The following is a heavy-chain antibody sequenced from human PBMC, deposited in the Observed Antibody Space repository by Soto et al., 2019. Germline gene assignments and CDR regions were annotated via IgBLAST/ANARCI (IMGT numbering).Heavy chain of an antibody. Sequence: QVQLQESGPGLVKPSETLSLTCTVSGGSISSYYWSWIRQPPGKGLEWIGYIYYSGSTNYNPSLRSRVPISVDTSKNQFSLKLSSVTAADTAVYYCASLTPPGSSRWYPAWYFALWGRGTLVTVSS. V-gene: IGHV4-59*08. CDR3: ASLTPPGSSRWYPAWYFAL. J-gene: IGHJ2*01. CDR2: IYYSGST. D-gene: IGHD6-13*01. CDR1: GGSISSYY.